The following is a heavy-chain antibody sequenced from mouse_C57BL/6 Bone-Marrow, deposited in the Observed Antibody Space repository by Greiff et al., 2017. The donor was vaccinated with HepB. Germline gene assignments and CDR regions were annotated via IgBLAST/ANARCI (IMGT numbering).Heavy chain of an antibody. D-gene: IGHD1-1*01. CDR2: INPNNGGT. Sequence: VHVKQSGPELVKPGASVKIPCKASGYTFTDYNMDWVKQSHGKSLEWIGDINPNNGGTIYNQKFKGKATLTVDKSSSTAYMELRSLTSEDTAVYYCAIYYYGSSYGFLGGFAYWGQGTLVTVSA. J-gene: IGHJ3*01. V-gene: IGHV1-18*01. CDR1: GYTFTDYN. CDR3: AIYYYGSSYGFLGGFAY.